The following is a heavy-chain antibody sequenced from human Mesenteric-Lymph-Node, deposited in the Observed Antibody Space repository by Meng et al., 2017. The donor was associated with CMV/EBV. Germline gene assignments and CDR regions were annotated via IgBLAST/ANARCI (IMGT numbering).Heavy chain of an antibody. CDR2: IRYDGSNK. CDR1: GFTFSSYW. V-gene: IGHV3-30*02. D-gene: IGHD2-2*01. CDR3: ARAAKADQNWFDP. J-gene: IGHJ5*02. Sequence: GGSLRLSCAASGFTFSSYWMHWVRQAPGKGLEWVAFIRYDGSNKYYADSVKGRLTISRDNSKNTLYLQMNSLRAEDTAVYYCARAAKADQNWFDPWGQGTLVTVSS.